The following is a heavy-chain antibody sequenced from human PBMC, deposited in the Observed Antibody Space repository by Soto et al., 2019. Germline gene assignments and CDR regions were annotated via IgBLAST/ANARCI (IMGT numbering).Heavy chain of an antibody. CDR2: IWYDGSNK. CDR3: ARDQRDFWSRTDYYGMDV. J-gene: IGHJ6*02. V-gene: IGHV3-33*01. CDR1: GFTFSSYG. D-gene: IGHD3-3*01. Sequence: QVQLVESGGGVVQPGRSLRLSCAASGFTFSSYGMHWVRQAPGKGLEWVAVIWYDGSNKYYADSVKGRFTISRDNSKNTLYLQMNSLRAEDTAVYYCARDQRDFWSRTDYYGMDVWGQGTTVTVSS.